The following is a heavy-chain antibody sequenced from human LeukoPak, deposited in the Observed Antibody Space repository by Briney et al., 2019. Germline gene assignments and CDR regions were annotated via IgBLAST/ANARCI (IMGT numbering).Heavy chain of an antibody. CDR2: IYTSGST. CDR3: ARVTKNYDFWSGYYGGPQYYFDY. J-gene: IGHJ4*02. V-gene: IGHV4-4*07. CDR1: GGSISSYY. Sequence: PSETLSLTCTVSGGSISSYYWSWIRQPAGKGLEWIGRIYTSGSTNYNPSLKSRVTISVDTSKNQFSLKLSSVTAADTAVYYCARVTKNYDFWSGYYGGPQYYFDYWGQGTLVTVSS. D-gene: IGHD3-3*01.